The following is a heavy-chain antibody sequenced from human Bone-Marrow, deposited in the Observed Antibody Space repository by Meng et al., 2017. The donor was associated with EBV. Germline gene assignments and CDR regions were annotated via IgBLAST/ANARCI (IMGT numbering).Heavy chain of an antibody. J-gene: IGHJ4*02. Sequence: VQLVQSGAEVKKPGSSVKVSCKTSGSTFRRDAISWVRQGPGQGLEWMGGLIPMSGAPHYAQKFQDRVTITADESTSTHYMDLSGLRSEDTAVYYCASESGRGFTPDYWGQGTLVTVSS. V-gene: IGHV1-69*01. CDR2: LIPMSGAP. CDR3: ASESGRGFTPDY. D-gene: IGHD3-10*01. CDR1: GSTFRRDA.